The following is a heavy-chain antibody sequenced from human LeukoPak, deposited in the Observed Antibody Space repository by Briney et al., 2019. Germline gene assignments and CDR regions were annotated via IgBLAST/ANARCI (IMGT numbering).Heavy chain of an antibody. CDR1: GGSISSYY. CDR3: ARVQLGDDAFDI. CDR2: IYYSGST. Sequence: SETLSLTCTVSGGSISSYYWSWLRQPPGKGLEWIGYIYYSGSTNYNPSLKSRVTISVDTSKNQFSLKLSSVTAADTAVYYCARVQLGDDAFDIWGQGTMVTVSS. D-gene: IGHD1-1*01. V-gene: IGHV4-59*08. J-gene: IGHJ3*02.